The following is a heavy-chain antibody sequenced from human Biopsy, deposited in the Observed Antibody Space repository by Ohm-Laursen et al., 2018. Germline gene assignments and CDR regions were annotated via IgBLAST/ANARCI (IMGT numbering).Heavy chain of an antibody. D-gene: IGHD5/OR15-5a*01. CDR3: AKDLSVYYYYGIDV. CDR1: GFAFGYYG. V-gene: IGHV3-30*19. J-gene: IGHJ6*02. CDR2: ISYDQITR. Sequence: SLRLSCAASGFAFGYYGLHWVRLAPGKGLEWVAVISYDQITRHYADSVRGRFTISRDNSKNTLYLQVNSLRAEDTAVYYCAKDLSVYYYYGIDVWGQGTTVTVSS.